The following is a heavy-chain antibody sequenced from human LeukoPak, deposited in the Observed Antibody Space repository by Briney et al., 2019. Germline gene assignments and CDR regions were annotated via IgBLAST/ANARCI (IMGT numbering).Heavy chain of an antibody. Sequence: GGSLRLSCTDSGFTFTNNAMHWVRQVPGQGLEWLAFISYDGSIKYYADSVKGRFTISRDNSKNTLYLQMNSLRTQDTAVHFWANIAVTGDFDYWGQGTLVTVSS. V-gene: IGHV3-30-3*01. CDR3: ANIAVTGDFDY. CDR2: ISYDGSIK. D-gene: IGHD6-19*01. CDR1: GFTFTNNA. J-gene: IGHJ4*02.